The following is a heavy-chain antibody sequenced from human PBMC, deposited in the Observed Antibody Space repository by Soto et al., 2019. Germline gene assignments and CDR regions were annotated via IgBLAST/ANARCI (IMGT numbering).Heavy chain of an antibody. J-gene: IGHJ6*03. D-gene: IGHD3-16*02. Sequence: GGSLRLSCAASGFTFSSYWMSWVRQAPGKGLEWVANIKQDGSEKYYVDSVKGRFTISRDNAKNSLYLQMNSLRAEDTAVYYCTRDRDDYIWGSYRYYYYMDVWGKGTTVTVSS. CDR1: GFTFSSYW. CDR2: IKQDGSEK. V-gene: IGHV3-7*01. CDR3: TRDRDDYIWGSYRYYYYMDV.